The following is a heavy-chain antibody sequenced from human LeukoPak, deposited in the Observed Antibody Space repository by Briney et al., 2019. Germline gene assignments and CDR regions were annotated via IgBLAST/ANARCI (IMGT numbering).Heavy chain of an antibody. Sequence: QPGGSLRLSCAASGFTFSSYWMHWVRQAPGKGLVWVSRINSDGSSTSYADSVKGRFTISRDNAKNTLYLQMNSLRAEDTAVYYCARVVYSGGYSQGFDIWGQGTMVTVSS. CDR1: GFTFSSYW. J-gene: IGHJ3*02. CDR3: ARVVYSGGYSQGFDI. CDR2: INSDGSST. D-gene: IGHD3-22*01. V-gene: IGHV3-74*01.